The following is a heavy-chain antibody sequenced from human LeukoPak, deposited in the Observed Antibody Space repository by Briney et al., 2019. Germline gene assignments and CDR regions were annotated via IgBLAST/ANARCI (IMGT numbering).Heavy chain of an antibody. Sequence: SETLSLTCAVSGGSISSGGHSWSWIRQPPGQGLEWIGYIYHSGSTYYNPSLKSRVTISVDRSKNQFSLKLSSVTAADTAVYYCARGPRSYYDSSGYYYFDYWGQGTLVTVSS. J-gene: IGHJ4*02. D-gene: IGHD3-22*01. CDR2: IYHSGST. CDR1: GGSISSGGHS. CDR3: ARGPRSYYDSSGYYYFDY. V-gene: IGHV4-30-2*01.